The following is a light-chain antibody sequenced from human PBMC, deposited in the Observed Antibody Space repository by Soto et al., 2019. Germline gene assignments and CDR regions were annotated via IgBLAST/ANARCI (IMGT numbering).Light chain of an antibody. Sequence: QLVLTQPPSASGTPGQRVTISCSGSRSNIGSNTVNWYQQLPGTAPKLLIYSNNQRPSGVPDRFSGSKSGTSASLAISGLQSEDEAEYYCAVWDDSLNGWVFGGGTKLTVL. V-gene: IGLV1-44*01. CDR1: RSNIGSNT. CDR2: SNN. J-gene: IGLJ3*02. CDR3: AVWDDSLNGWV.